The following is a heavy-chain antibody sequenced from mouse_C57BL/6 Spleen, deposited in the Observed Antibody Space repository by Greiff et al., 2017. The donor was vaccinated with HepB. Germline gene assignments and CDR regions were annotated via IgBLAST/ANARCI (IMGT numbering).Heavy chain of an antibody. CDR3: AIGATVVAPCFTW. CDR1: GYTFTSYW. D-gene: IGHD1-1*01. CDR2: IHPSDSDT. Sequence: VQLQQPGAELVKPGASVKVSCKASGYTFTSYWMPWVQQRPDQGLEWIGRIHPSDSDTNYNQKFKGQATLTVDKSYSTAYMQLSSLSSEDSAVYYWAIGATVVAPCFTWWGQGTTLTVSS. V-gene: IGHV1-74*01. J-gene: IGHJ2*01.